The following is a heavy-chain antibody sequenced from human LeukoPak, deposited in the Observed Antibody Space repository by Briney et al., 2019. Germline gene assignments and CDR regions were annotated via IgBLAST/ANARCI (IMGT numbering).Heavy chain of an antibody. CDR3: ATGKLRFLEWLFPFDY. V-gene: IGHV1-24*01. Sequence: ASVKVSCKVSGYTLTELSMHWVRQAPGKGLEWMGGFDPEDGETIYAQKFQGRVTMTEDTSTDTAYMELSSLRSEDTAVYYCATGKLRFLEWLFPFDYWGQGTLVTVSS. CDR2: FDPEDGET. J-gene: IGHJ4*02. CDR1: GYTLTELS. D-gene: IGHD3-3*01.